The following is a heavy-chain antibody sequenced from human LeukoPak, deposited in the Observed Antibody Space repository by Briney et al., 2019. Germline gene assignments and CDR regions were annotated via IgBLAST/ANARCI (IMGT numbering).Heavy chain of an antibody. J-gene: IGHJ4*02. Sequence: PGGSLRLSCAASGFIFNKYWMAWVRQAPGKGLEGVANINEDGGDRNYVDSLKGRFPISRDNAKDPLYLQMNSLRVEDTAVYYCARDAAYGYDRFDYWGQGTQVTVSS. V-gene: IGHV3-7*01. CDR2: INEDGGDR. D-gene: IGHD5-18*01. CDR1: GFIFNKYW. CDR3: ARDAAYGYDRFDY.